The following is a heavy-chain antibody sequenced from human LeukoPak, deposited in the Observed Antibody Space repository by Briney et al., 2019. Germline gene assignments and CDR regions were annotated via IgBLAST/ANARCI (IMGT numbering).Heavy chain of an antibody. V-gene: IGHV1-69*05. J-gene: IGHJ4*02. D-gene: IGHD3-22*01. CDR1: GGTFSSYA. CDR2: IIPIFGTA. Sequence: SSVKVSCKASGGTFSSYAISWVRQAPGQGLEWMGRIIPIFGTANYAQKFQGRVTITTDESTSTAYMELSSLRSEDTAVYYCARGGTMSPYYDSSGYWTVDYWGQGTLVTVSS. CDR3: ARGGTMSPYYDSSGYWTVDY.